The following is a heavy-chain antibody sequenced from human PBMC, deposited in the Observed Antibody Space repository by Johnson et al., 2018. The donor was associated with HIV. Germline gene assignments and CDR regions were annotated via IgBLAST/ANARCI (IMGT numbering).Heavy chain of an antibody. CDR2: IKWNGDTT. V-gene: IGHV3-20*04. J-gene: IGHJ3*02. Sequence: VQLVESGGGVIRPGGSLRLSCAASGFTFDDYDMSWVRQAPGKGLEWVSVIKWNGDTTSYVDSLKGRFTISRDNAKNSLYLQMNSLRAGDTALYYCARQGGWAFDIWGQGTMVTVSS. D-gene: IGHD3-16*01. CDR1: GFTFDDYD. CDR3: ARQGGWAFDI.